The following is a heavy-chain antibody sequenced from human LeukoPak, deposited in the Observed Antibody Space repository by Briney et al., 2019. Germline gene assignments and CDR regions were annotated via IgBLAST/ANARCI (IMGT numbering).Heavy chain of an antibody. CDR3: VTTRITMVRGVLGY. J-gene: IGHJ4*02. CDR1: GYTFTSYD. D-gene: IGHD3-10*01. V-gene: IGHV1-8*01. Sequence: ASVTVSCTASGYTFTSYDINWVRQAPGQGLEWMGWMNPNSGNTGYAQKFQGRVTMTRNTSISTAYMELSSLRSEDTAVYYCVTTRITMVRGVLGYWGQETLVTVSS. CDR2: MNPNSGNT.